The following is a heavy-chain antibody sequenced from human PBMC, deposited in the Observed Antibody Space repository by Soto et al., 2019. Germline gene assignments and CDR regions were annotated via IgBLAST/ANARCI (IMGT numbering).Heavy chain of an antibody. V-gene: IGHV4-59*08. CDR2: IYYSGST. CDR3: ARQWDIVGAPVYYFDY. J-gene: IGHJ4*02. D-gene: IGHD1-26*01. CDR1: GGTISSYD. Sequence: SETLSLTSTVSGGTISSYDWSWIRQPPGKGLEWIGYIYYSGSTNYNPSLKSRVTISVDTSKNQFSLKLSSVTAADTAVYYCARQWDIVGAPVYYFDYWAREPWSPSPQ.